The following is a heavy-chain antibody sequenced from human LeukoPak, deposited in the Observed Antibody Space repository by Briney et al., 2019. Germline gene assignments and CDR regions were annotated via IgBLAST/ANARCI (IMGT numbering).Heavy chain of an antibody. CDR1: GYNYRDYY. J-gene: IGHJ3*02. V-gene: IGHV1-2*02. CDR2: INPHSGGT. CDR3: ARVNRFYEITYPAGYDI. D-gene: IGHD2/OR15-2a*01. Sequence: GASVKVSCKASGYNYRDYYIHWVRHAPGQGLEWMGWINPHSGGTRYAPKFQGRVTMSSDTAINTAYMELKRLRSDDTAVFYCARVNRFYEITYPAGYDIWGQGTRVTASS.